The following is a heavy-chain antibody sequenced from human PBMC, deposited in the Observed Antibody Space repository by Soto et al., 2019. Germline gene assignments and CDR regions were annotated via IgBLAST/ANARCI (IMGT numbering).Heavy chain of an antibody. V-gene: IGHV3-11*01. J-gene: IGHJ1*01. CDR2: INNIGNTI. Sequence: GGSLRLSCAASGFTFSDYYMSWIRQAPGKGLEWVSYINNIGNTIYYGESVKGRFTISRDNAKNSVYLQMNSLRPEDTAVYYCARSYGDPTPLQHWGQGT. D-gene: IGHD4-17*01. CDR3: ARSYGDPTPLQH. CDR1: GFTFSDYY.